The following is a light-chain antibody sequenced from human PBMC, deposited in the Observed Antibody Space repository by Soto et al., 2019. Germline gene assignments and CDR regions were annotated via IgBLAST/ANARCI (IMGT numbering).Light chain of an antibody. V-gene: IGKV3-15*01. Sequence: EIVMTQSPATLSVSPGERATLSCRASQSVTSNLAWYQQKPCQAPRLLIYGASTRPTGIPARFSGSGSGTEFTLTISSLQSEDFAVYYCQQYNNWPLTFGQGTKVEI. CDR2: GAS. CDR3: QQYNNWPLT. J-gene: IGKJ1*01. CDR1: QSVTSN.